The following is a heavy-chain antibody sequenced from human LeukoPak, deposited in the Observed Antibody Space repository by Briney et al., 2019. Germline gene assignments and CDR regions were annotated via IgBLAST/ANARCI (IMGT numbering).Heavy chain of an antibody. V-gene: IGHV3-23*01. CDR3: AKDVSLHFYSTSGFDS. CDR2: ISGSGGST. Sequence: GGSLRLSCAASGFTFSTYWMTWVRQAPGKGLQWVSGISGSGGSTYYADSLKGRSTISRDNSKNTLYLQMNSLRVEDSAIYYCAKDVSLHFYSTSGFDSWGQGTLVTASS. J-gene: IGHJ4*02. D-gene: IGHD2-15*01. CDR1: GFTFSTYW.